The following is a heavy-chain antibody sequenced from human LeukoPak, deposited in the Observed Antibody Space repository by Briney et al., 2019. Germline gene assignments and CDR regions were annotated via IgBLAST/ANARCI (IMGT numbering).Heavy chain of an antibody. CDR2: MNPHSGSA. CDR3: ARIPQRVPHNWFDP. D-gene: IGHD1-1*01. Sequence: ASVKVSCKASGYTFTSNDINWVRQAAGQGLEWMGWMNPHSGSAGYAQKLQGRVTMTRDTSISTVYMELSSLTSDDTAVYYCARIPQRVPHNWFDPWGQGTLVTVSS. V-gene: IGHV1-8*01. CDR1: GYTFTSND. J-gene: IGHJ5*02.